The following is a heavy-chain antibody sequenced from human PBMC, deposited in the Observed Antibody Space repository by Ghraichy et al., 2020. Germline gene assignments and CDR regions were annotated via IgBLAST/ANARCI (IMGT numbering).Heavy chain of an antibody. CDR1: GYSISAGYY. V-gene: IGHV4-38-2*02. D-gene: IGHD2-2*02. CDR2: VYGSGHT. CDR3: VRVDTRADYFYYYMDA. Sequence: ESLNISCTVSGYSISAGYYWGWIRQPPGKGLEWIGSVYGSGHTYYNSSLKSRATFSVDTSKRQFSLSLRSVTAADTAVYYCVRVDTRADYFYYYMDAWGKGTTVTVS. J-gene: IGHJ6*03.